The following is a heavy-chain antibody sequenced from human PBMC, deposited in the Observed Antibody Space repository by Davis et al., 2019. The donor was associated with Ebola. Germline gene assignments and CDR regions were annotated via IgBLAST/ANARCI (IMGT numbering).Heavy chain of an antibody. V-gene: IGHV4-59*08. J-gene: IGHJ4*02. CDR2: INEVGAGAT. Sequence: PSETLSLTCAVSGASIKTYTWSWIRLSPGKGLEWIGHINEVGAGATNYNPSLKSRATISLDPANSQFSLKIYSVTAADTAVYYCARQLGVWFAPDYWGQGTLVTVSS. CDR3: ARQLGVWFAPDY. D-gene: IGHD3-9*01. CDR1: GASIKTYT.